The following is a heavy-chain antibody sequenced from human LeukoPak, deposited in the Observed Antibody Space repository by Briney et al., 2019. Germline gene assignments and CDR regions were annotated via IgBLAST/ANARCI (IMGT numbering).Heavy chain of an antibody. J-gene: IGHJ4*02. CDR2: IKQDGSEK. V-gene: IGHV3-7*03. CDR1: GFTFSSYW. D-gene: IGHD6-19*01. CDR3: ARDRWGSSGWLFDY. Sequence: HSGGSLRLSCAVSGFTFSSYWMSWVRQAPGKGLEWVANIKQDGSEKYYVDSVKGRFTISRDNAKNSLYLQMNSLRAEDAAVYYCARDRWGSSGWLFDYWGQGTLVTVSS.